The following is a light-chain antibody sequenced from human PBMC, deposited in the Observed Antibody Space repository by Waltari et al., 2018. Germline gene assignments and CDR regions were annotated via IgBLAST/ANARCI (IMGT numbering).Light chain of an antibody. CDR1: SRDVGTYNR. J-gene: IGLJ2*01. Sequence: QSALTQPPSVSGSPGQSVTISCTGTSRDVGTYNRVSWYQQPPGTAPRLLLYEAIHPPSGGPHRRSVSKSGDTSSLTISELQPEDEADYYCSSYTTSGTLIFGGGTTLTVL. CDR2: EAI. V-gene: IGLV2-18*02. CDR3: SSYTTSGTLI.